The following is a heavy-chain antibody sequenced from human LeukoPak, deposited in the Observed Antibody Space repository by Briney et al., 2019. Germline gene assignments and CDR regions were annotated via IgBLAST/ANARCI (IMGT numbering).Heavy chain of an antibody. Sequence: GASVKVSCKASGGTFSSYAISWVRQAPGQGLEWMGGIIPIFGTANYAQKFQGRVTITADESTSTAYMELSSLRSEDTAVYYCARTRIAAVSYYYYMDVWGKGTTVTVSS. CDR1: GGTFSSYA. J-gene: IGHJ6*03. CDR3: ARTRIAAVSYYYYMDV. D-gene: IGHD6-13*01. V-gene: IGHV1-69*13. CDR2: IIPIFGTA.